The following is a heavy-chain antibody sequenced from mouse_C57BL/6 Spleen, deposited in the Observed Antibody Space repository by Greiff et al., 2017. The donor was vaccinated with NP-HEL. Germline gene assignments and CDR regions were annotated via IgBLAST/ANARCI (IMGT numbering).Heavy chain of an antibody. CDR2: IHPNSGST. D-gene: IGHD1-1*01. Sequence: QVQLQQPGAELVKPGASVKLSCKASGYTFTSYWMHWVKQRPGQGLEWIGMIHPNSGSTNYNEKFKSKATLTVDKSSSTAYMQLSSLTSEDPAVYYCARNDYGSTAWFAYGGQGTLVTVSA. J-gene: IGHJ3*01. CDR1: GYTFTSYW. CDR3: ARNDYGSTAWFAY. V-gene: IGHV1-64*01.